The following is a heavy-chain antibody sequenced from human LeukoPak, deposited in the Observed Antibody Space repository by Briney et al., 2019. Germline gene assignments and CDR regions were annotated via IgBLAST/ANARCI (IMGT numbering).Heavy chain of an antibody. CDR1: GGSISNYY. J-gene: IGHJ3*01. CDR2: IYYSGSA. CDR3: ARDGNCDGDCWYALDV. V-gene: IGHV4-59*12. Sequence: PSETLSLTCTVSGGSISNYYWSWIRQCPGKGLEWIGYIYYSGSATYNPSLKSRVNISVDTSKNQFSLKLTSVTAAGTADYYCARDGNCDGDCWYALDVWGQGKMVTLSS. D-gene: IGHD2-21*02.